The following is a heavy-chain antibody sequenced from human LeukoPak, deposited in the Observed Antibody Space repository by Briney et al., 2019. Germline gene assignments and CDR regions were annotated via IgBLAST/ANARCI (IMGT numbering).Heavy chain of an antibody. D-gene: IGHD2-2*01. Sequence: GASVKVSCKASGHTFTSYDINWVRQATGQGLEWMGWMNPNSGNTGYAQKFQGRVTMTRNTSISTAYMELSSLRSEDTAVYYCARWRVVVPGLDYWGQGTLVTVSS. V-gene: IGHV1-8*01. CDR1: GHTFTSYD. CDR2: MNPNSGNT. CDR3: ARWRVVVPGLDY. J-gene: IGHJ4*02.